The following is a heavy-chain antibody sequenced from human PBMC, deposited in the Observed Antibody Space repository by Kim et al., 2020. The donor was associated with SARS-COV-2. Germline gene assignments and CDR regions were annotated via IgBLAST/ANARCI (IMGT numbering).Heavy chain of an antibody. CDR2: IYHSGST. D-gene: IGHD3-10*01. J-gene: IGHJ4*02. CDR1: GGSISSSNW. Sequence: SETLSLTCAVSGGSISSSNWWSWVRQPPGTGLEWIGEIYHSGSTNYNPSLKSRVTISVDKSKNQFSLKLSSVTAADTAVYYCARTGSGSYYEPEIFDYWGQGTLVTVSS. CDR3: ARTGSGSYYEPEIFDY. V-gene: IGHV4-4*02.